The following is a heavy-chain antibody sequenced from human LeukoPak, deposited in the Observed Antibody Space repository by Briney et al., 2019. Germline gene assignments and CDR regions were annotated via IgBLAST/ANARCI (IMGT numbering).Heavy chain of an antibody. D-gene: IGHD3-16*01. CDR2: IYSSGST. J-gene: IGHJ5*02. Sequence: SETLSLTCSVSGGSINNYYWSWIRQPPGKGLEWIGYIYSSGSTNYNPSLKSRVIISVDTSKSQFSLKLSSVTAADTAVYYCARRTLCCGERFDPWGQGTLVTVSS. CDR1: GGSINNYY. CDR3: ARRTLCCGERFDP. V-gene: IGHV4-59*08.